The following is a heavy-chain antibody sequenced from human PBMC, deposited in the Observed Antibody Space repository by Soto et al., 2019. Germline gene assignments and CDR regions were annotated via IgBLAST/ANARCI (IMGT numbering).Heavy chain of an antibody. Sequence: SETLSLTCTVSGDSISNFYWSWIRQPAGKGLEWIGRIYLSVSTNYNPSLKSRVTMSGDTSKNEFSLNLKSVTAADTAGYYCASDAGSVGAAYYDSSGYLFYYWGVGIAVTVSS. D-gene: IGHD3-22*01. CDR2: IYLSVST. V-gene: IGHV4-4*07. J-gene: IGHJ4*02. CDR1: GDSISNFY. CDR3: ASDAGSVGAAYYDSSGYLFYY.